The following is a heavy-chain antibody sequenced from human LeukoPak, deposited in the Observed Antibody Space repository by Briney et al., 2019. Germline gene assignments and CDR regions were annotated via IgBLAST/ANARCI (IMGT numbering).Heavy chain of an antibody. Sequence: PGGSHRLSCAASAFTFSDYSMNWVRQAPGKGLEWISYISGRSSTIYYADSVRGRFTISRDNAKNSMYLQMNSLRAEDTAVYYCARDRLTSGSYFFDYWGQGALVTVSS. D-gene: IGHD1-26*01. CDR1: AFTFSDYS. CDR2: ISGRSSTI. J-gene: IGHJ4*02. CDR3: ARDRLTSGSYFFDY. V-gene: IGHV3-48*01.